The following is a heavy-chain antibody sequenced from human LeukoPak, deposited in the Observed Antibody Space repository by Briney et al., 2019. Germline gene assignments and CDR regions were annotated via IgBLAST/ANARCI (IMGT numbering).Heavy chain of an antibody. J-gene: IGHJ4*02. Sequence: PSQTLSLTCTVSGGSISSGGYYWSWIRQHPGKGLEWIGYIYYSGSTYYNPSLKSRVTISVDTSKNQFSLKLSSVTAADTAVYYCARETYYYDSSGYHPYFDYWGQGTLVTVSS. CDR1: GGSISSGGYY. D-gene: IGHD3-22*01. V-gene: IGHV4-31*03. CDR3: ARETYYYDSSGYHPYFDY. CDR2: IYYSGST.